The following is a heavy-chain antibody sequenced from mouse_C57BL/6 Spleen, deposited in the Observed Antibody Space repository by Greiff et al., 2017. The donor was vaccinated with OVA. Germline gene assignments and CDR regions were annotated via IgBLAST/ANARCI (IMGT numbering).Heavy chain of an antibody. D-gene: IGHD2-4*01. CDR1: GYAFTNYL. J-gene: IGHJ3*01. CDR3: ARYYDYDEGFAY. V-gene: IGHV1-54*01. CDR2: INPGSGGT. Sequence: QVHVKQSGAELVRPGTSVKVSCKASGYAFTNYLIEWVKQRPGQGLEWIGVINPGSGGTNYNEKFKGKATLTADKSSSTAYMQLSSLTSEDSAVYFCARYYDYDEGFAYWGQGTLVTVSA.